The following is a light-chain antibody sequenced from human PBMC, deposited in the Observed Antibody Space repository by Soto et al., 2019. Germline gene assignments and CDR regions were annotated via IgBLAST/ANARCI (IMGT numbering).Light chain of an antibody. CDR1: QSVGSN. Sequence: EIVLTHSPATLSVSPGERATLSCRASQSVGSNLAWYQQRPGQPPRLLIYEASTRATDIPARFSGGGSGTDFTLTISSLQSEDFGVYYCQQYNNWPYTFGQGTKLQIK. J-gene: IGKJ2*01. V-gene: IGKV3-15*01. CDR2: EAS. CDR3: QQYNNWPYT.